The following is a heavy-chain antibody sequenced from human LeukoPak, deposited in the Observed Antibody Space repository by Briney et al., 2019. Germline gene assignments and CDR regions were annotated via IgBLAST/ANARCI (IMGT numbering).Heavy chain of an antibody. V-gene: IGHV3-30*18. CDR3: AKDWETLDY. CDR1: GFTFSSYG. CDR2: ISYDGSNK. Sequence: GGSLRLSCAATGFTFSSYGMHWVRQAPGKGLEWVAVISYDGSNKYYADSVKGRFTISRDNSKNTLYLQMNSLRAEDTAVYYCAKDWETLDYWGQGTLVTVSS. J-gene: IGHJ4*02. D-gene: IGHD1-26*01.